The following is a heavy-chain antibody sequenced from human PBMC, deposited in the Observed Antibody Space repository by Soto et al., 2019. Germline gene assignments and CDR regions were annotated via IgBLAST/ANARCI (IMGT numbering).Heavy chain of an antibody. CDR3: AKALSESIRYFDY. V-gene: IGHV3-23*01. Sequence: PGGSLRLSCAASDFTFSTYAMTWVRQAPGKGLEWVSLITGSGVTTYYADSVKGRFTISRDNSKNTLYLQMNSLRAEDTAVYYCAKALSESIRYFDYWGQGTLVTVSS. CDR1: DFTFSTYA. D-gene: IGHD1-26*01. J-gene: IGHJ4*02. CDR2: ITGSGVTT.